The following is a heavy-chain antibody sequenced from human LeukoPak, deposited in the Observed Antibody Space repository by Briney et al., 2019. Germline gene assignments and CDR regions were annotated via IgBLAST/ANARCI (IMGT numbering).Heavy chain of an antibody. Sequence: GGSLRLSCAASGFTFSSYSMNWVRQAPGKGLEWVSCISSSSSTIYYADSVKGRFTISRDNAKNSLYLQMNSLRAEDTAVYYCARDPSSWYYYYMDVWGKGTTVIVSS. CDR1: GFTFSSYS. CDR2: ISSSSSTI. V-gene: IGHV3-48*01. CDR3: ARDPSSWYYYYMDV. J-gene: IGHJ6*03. D-gene: IGHD6-13*01.